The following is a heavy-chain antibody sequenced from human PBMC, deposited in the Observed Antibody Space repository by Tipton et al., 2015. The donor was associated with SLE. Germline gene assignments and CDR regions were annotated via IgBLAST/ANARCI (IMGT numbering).Heavy chain of an antibody. J-gene: IGHJ4*02. CDR2: IYTSGTT. CDR3: ARGDIYCGGGSCYDY. V-gene: IGHV4-4*07. CDR1: GGSISSFY. Sequence: LRLSCTVSGGSISSFYLNWIRQPAGKELEWIGRIYTSGTTNYNPSLKSRVTISVDTSKNQFSLKLRSVTAADTAVYYCARGDIYCGGGSCYDYWGQGTLVTVSS. D-gene: IGHD2-15*01.